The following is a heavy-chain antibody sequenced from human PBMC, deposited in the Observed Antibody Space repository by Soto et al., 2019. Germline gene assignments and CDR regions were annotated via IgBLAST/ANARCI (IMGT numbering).Heavy chain of an antibody. Sequence: GASVKVSCKASGGTFSSYTISWVRQAPGQGLEWMGRIIPILGIANYAQKFQGRVTITADKSTSTAYMELSSLRSEDTAVYYCARGCLKISSSFDYWGQGTLVTVSS. V-gene: IGHV1-69*02. J-gene: IGHJ4*02. CDR2: IIPILGIA. CDR3: ARGCLKISSSFDY. CDR1: GGTFSSYT. D-gene: IGHD6-6*01.